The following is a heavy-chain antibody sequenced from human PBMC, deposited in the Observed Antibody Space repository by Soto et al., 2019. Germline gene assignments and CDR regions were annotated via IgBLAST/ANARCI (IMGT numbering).Heavy chain of an antibody. V-gene: IGHV4-34*01. CDR1: GGSVNGYY. D-gene: IGHD3-3*01. Sequence: PSETLSLTCAVYGGSVNGYYWNWIRQPPGKGLEWIGEINHTGGTHYNPSPKSRVTMSVDTSKNQFSLRLRFVTAADTAIYYCATRITVFGLLIPPFDPWGQGTQVTVSS. CDR2: INHTGGT. J-gene: IGHJ5*02. CDR3: ATRITVFGLLIPPFDP.